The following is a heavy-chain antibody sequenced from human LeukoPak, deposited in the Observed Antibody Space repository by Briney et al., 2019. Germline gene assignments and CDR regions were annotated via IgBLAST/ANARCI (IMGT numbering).Heavy chain of an antibody. CDR3: ARADYVWGSYRP. CDR1: GGSFSGYY. CDR2: INHSGST. D-gene: IGHD3-16*02. Sequence: PSETLSLTCAVYGGSFSGYYWSWIRQPPGKGLEWIGEINHSGSTNYNPSLKSRVTISVDTSKNQFSLKLSSVTAADTAVYYCARADYVWGSYRPWGQGTLVTVSS. V-gene: IGHV4-34*01. J-gene: IGHJ5*02.